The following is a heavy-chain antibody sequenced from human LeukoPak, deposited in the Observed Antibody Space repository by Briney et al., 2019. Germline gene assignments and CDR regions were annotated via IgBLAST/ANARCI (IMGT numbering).Heavy chain of an antibody. V-gene: IGHV3-21*01. D-gene: IGHD4-17*01. J-gene: IGHJ5*02. Sequence: GGALRLSCAASGFTFSSYDMNWVRQAPGKGLEWVSSISGSSSYIYYADSVKGRFTISRDNAKNSLYLQMNSLRAEDTAVYYCARNYGAWGQGTLVTVSS. CDR1: GFTFSSYD. CDR3: ARNYGA. CDR2: ISGSSSYI.